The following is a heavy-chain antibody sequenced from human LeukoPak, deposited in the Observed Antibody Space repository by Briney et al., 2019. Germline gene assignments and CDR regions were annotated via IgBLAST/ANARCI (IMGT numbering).Heavy chain of an antibody. J-gene: IGHJ6*01. CDR1: GFTFSSHA. D-gene: IGHD3-9*01. Sequence: GGSLRLSCAASGFTFSSHAIHWVRQAAGKGLEWVAVISFDGRRQYYADSVKGRFTISRDNSKNTLYLQMDSLKPEDTAVYYCAREAVIITGGFFNGWGQG. CDR3: AREAVIITGGFFNG. V-gene: IGHV3-30*04. CDR2: ISFDGRRQ.